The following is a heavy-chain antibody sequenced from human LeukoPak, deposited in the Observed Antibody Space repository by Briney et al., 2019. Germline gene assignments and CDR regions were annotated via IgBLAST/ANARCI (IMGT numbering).Heavy chain of an antibody. D-gene: IGHD6-19*01. J-gene: IGHJ6*03. V-gene: IGHV4-34*01. CDR2: INHSGST. CDR1: GGSFSGYY. CDR3: ARGMWLVRYYYYMDV. Sequence: PSETLPLTCAVYGGSFSGYYWSWIRQPPGKGLEWIGEINHSGSTNYNPSLKSRVTISVDTSKNQFSLKLSSVTAADTAVYYCARGMWLVRYYYYMDVWGKGTTVTVSS.